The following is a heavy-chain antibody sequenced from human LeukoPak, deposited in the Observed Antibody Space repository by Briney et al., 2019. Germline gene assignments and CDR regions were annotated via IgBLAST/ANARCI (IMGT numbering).Heavy chain of an antibody. CDR2: IYTSGST. Sequence: SETLSLTCTVSGGSISSGSYYWSWIRQPAGKGLEWIGRIYTSGSTNYNPSLKSRVTISVDTSKTQFSLKLSSVTAADTAVYYCAIGVGKRGPDYDFWSGPCWLFDPWGQGTLVTVSS. CDR1: GGSISSGSYY. J-gene: IGHJ5*02. V-gene: IGHV4-61*02. D-gene: IGHD3-3*01. CDR3: AIGVGKRGPDYDFWSGPCWLFDP.